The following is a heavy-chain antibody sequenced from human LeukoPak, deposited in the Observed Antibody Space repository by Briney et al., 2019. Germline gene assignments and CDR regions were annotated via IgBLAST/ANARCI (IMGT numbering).Heavy chain of an antibody. CDR3: ARDGSAAYYDFWSGQNNWFDP. J-gene: IGHJ5*02. Sequence: SETLSLTCTVSGYSISSGYYWGWIRQPPGKGLDWIGSIYHSGSTFYNPSLKRRVTISVDTSKNQFSLKLSSVTAADTAVYYCARDGSAAYYDFWSGQNNWFDPWGQGTLVTVSS. D-gene: IGHD3-3*01. V-gene: IGHV4-38-2*02. CDR2: IYHSGST. CDR1: GYSISSGYY.